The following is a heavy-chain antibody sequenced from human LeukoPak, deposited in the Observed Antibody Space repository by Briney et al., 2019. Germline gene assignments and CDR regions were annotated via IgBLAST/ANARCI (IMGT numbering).Heavy chain of an antibody. CDR1: SGSITGYY. V-gene: IGHV4-59*01. CDR2: VYATGTT. J-gene: IGHJ4*02. CDR3: ARVGSGGAWFDF. Sequence: SETLSLTCTVSSGSITGYYWSWIRRPPGKGLGWIAYVYATGTTNYNPSLKTRATISIDTSKNQLSLTLTSLTATDTAVYYCARVGSGGAWFDFWGQGALVSISS. D-gene: IGHD6-19*01.